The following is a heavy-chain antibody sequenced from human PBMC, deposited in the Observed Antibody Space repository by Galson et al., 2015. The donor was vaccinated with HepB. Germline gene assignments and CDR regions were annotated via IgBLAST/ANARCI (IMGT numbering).Heavy chain of an antibody. D-gene: IGHD6-13*01. V-gene: IGHV3-33*01. Sequence: SLRLSCAASGFTFSNYGMHWVRQAPGKGLEWVAVIWFDGSNKDCLDSVRGRFTISRDNSKNMLFLEMNSPRDEDTATYYCARSPSSSWGDGFDIWGQGTMVSVSS. CDR3: ARSPSSSWGDGFDI. J-gene: IGHJ3*02. CDR1: GFTFSNYG. CDR2: IWFDGSNK.